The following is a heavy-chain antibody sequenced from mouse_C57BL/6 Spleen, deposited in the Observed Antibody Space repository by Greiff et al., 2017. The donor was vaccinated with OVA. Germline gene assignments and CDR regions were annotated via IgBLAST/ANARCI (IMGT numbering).Heavy chain of an antibody. V-gene: IGHV5-17*01. D-gene: IGHD2-5*01. CDR3: ARPGYSNYFDY. J-gene: IGHJ2*01. CDR2: ISSGSSTI. CDR1: GFTFSDYG. Sequence: EVKLVESGGGLVKPGGSLKLSCAASGFTFSDYGMHWVRQAPEKGLEWVAYISSGSSTIYYADTVKGRFTISRDNATNTLFLQLTSLRSEDAAMYYCARPGYSNYFDYWGQGTTLTVSS.